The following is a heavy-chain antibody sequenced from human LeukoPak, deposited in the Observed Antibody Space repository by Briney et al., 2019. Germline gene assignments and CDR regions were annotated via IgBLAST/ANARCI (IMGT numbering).Heavy chain of an antibody. J-gene: IGHJ4*02. CDR1: GYTFTSYG. CDR2: ISAYNGNT. CDR3: ARDLSGSYYSYFDY. V-gene: IGHV1-18*01. D-gene: IGHD1-26*01. Sequence: GASVKVSCEASGYTFTSYGISWVRQAPGQGLEWMGWISAYNGNTNYAQKLQGRVTMTTDTSTRTAYMELRSLRSDDTAVYYCARDLSGSYYSYFDYWGQGTLVTVSS.